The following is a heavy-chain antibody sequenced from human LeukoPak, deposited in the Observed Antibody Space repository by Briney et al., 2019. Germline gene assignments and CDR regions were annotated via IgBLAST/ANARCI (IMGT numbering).Heavy chain of an antibody. CDR3: ARENSRPGSFDY. D-gene: IGHD1-14*01. CDR2: IYYSGST. V-gene: IGHV4-39*07. Sequence: SETLPLTCTVSGGSISSSSYYWGWIRQPPGKGLEWIGSIYYSGSTNYNPSLKSRVTISVDTSKNQFSLKLSSVTAADTAVYYCARENSRPGSFDYWGQGTLVTVSS. CDR1: GGSISSSSYY. J-gene: IGHJ4*02.